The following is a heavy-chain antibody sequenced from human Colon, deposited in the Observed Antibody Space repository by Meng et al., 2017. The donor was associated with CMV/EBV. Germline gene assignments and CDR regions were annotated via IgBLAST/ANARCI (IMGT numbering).Heavy chain of an antibody. V-gene: IGHV3-7*01. CDR3: ARGGLGRR. Sequence: GESLKISCAASGFTLKSYWMTWVRQAPGKGLEWVANIKQDGGERYYADSVKGRFTISRDNAKNSLYLQMNSLRAEDTAVYYCARGGLGRRWGQGTLVTVSS. J-gene: IGHJ4*02. CDR1: GFTLKSYW. D-gene: IGHD2-15*01. CDR2: IKQDGGER.